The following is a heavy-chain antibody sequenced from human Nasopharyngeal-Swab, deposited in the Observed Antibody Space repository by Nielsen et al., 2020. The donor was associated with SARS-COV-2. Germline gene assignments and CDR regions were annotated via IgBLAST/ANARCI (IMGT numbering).Heavy chain of an antibody. CDR3: ATGGLDY. V-gene: IGHV1-46*04. CDR1: GYSFPDYY. D-gene: IGHD3-10*01. Sequence: ASVKVSCKASGYSFPDYYMHWVRQAPGQGLEWMGLVSPRNGSTSYAQKLRGRVTITSDTSTRTVYMALSSLTSKDTAVYYCATGGLDYWGQGTLVTVSS. J-gene: IGHJ4*02. CDR2: VSPRNGST.